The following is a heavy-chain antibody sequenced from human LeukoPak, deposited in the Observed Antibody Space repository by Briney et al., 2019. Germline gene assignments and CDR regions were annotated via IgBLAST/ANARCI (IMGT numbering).Heavy chain of an antibody. CDR1: GGSISSRSYY. CDR3: ARHEIAIVVVGGAFDI. D-gene: IGHD2-15*01. Sequence: SETLSLTCTVSGGSISSRSYYWGWIRQTPGKGLEWIGSIYYSGSTYYNPSLKSRVTISVDTSKNQFSLKLSSVTAADTAVYYCARHEIAIVVVGGAFDISGQGTMVTVSS. CDR2: IYYSGST. V-gene: IGHV4-39*01. J-gene: IGHJ3*02.